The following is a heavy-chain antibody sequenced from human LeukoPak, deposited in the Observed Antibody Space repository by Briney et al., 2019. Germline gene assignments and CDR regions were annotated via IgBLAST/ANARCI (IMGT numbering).Heavy chain of an antibody. J-gene: IGHJ4*02. Sequence: ASVKVSCKASGYIFTTFSIHWVRQAPGQRLEWMGWINAGNGNTKYSQKFQDRVTITRDTSASTAYMEVSSLRSEDTAVYYCARGSQYDSTPLDYWGQGTLVTVSS. CDR2: INAGNGNT. CDR3: ARGSQYDSTPLDY. V-gene: IGHV1-3*01. CDR1: GYIFTTFS. D-gene: IGHD3-22*01.